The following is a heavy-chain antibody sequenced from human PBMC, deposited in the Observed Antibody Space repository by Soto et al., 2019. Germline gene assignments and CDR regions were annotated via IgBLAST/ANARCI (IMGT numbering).Heavy chain of an antibody. CDR3: ARSAIYCSSTSCYGPPYYYYYYYMDV. V-gene: IGHV4-34*01. J-gene: IGHJ6*03. CDR1: GGSFSGYY. CDR2: INHSGST. Sequence: SETLSLTCAVYGGSFSGYYWSWIRQPPGKGLEWIGEINHSGSTNYNPSLKSRVTISVDTSKNQFSLKLSSVTAADTAVYHCARSAIYCSSTSCYGPPYYYYYYYMDVWGKGTTVTVSS. D-gene: IGHD2-2*01.